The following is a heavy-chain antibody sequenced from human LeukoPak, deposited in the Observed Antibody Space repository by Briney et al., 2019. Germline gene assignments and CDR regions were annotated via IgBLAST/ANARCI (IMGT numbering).Heavy chain of an antibody. CDR2: INHSGST. CDR3: AVGDAGFDY. Sequence: SETLSLTCAVYGGSFSGYHWSWIRQPPGKGLEWIGEINHSGSTNYNPSLKSRVTISVDTSKNQFSLKLSSVTAADTAVYYCAVGDAGFDYWGQGTLVTVSS. V-gene: IGHV4-34*01. CDR1: GGSFSGYH. J-gene: IGHJ4*02.